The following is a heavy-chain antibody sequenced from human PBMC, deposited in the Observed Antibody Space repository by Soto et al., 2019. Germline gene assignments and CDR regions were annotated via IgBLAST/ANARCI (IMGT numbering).Heavy chain of an antibody. V-gene: IGHV3-23*01. CDR3: AKDRGSGGIVAGTPDY. Sequence: EVQLLESGGGLVQPWGSLRLSCAASGFTVSSSAMIWVRQAPGKGLEWVATFSAGGSRYYADSVKGRFTISRNSSQNTLDLQMNGLRAEDTALYYCAKDRGSGGIVAGTPDYWGQGTLVTVSS. J-gene: IGHJ4*02. CDR2: FSAGGSR. CDR1: GFTVSSSA. D-gene: IGHD6-19*01.